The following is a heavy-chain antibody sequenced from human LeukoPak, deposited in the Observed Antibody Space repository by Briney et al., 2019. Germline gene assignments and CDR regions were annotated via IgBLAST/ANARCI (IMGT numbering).Heavy chain of an antibody. J-gene: IGHJ4*02. D-gene: IGHD2-2*01. CDR1: GGSISSNSYY. CDR3: AKDGPPHILVIPAGMVN. V-gene: IGHV4-39*02. CDR2: IYYSGST. Sequence: SETLSLTCTVSGGSISSNSYYWGWIRQPPGKGLEWIASIYYSGSTYYNPSLKSRVTISVDTSKNQFSLKLSAVTAADTAVYYCAKDGPPHILVIPAGMVNWGQGTVVTVSS.